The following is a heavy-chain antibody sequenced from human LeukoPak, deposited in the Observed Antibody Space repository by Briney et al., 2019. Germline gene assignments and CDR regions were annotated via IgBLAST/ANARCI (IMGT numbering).Heavy chain of an antibody. V-gene: IGHV3-48*01. Sequence: GGSLRLSCAASGFTFSSYDMNWVRQAPGKGLEWVSYISSSGSTMYYADSVKGRFTISRDNSKNTLYLQMNSLRAEDTAVYYCAKDSGSPWIQLWLRSWGQGTLVTVSS. CDR3: AKDSGSPWIQLWLRS. D-gene: IGHD5-18*01. CDR1: GFTFSSYD. J-gene: IGHJ4*02. CDR2: ISSSGSTM.